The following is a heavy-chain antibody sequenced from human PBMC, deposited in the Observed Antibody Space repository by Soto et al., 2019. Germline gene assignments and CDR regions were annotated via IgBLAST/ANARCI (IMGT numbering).Heavy chain of an antibody. CDR2: IYYSGST. J-gene: IGHJ4*02. CDR3: ARDRDWFTLDY. Sequence: SETLSLTCTVSGGSISSYYWSWIRQPPGKGLEWIGYIYYSGSTNYNPSLKSRVTISVDTSKNQFSLKLSSVTAADTAVYYCARDRDWFTLDYWGQGTLVTVSS. D-gene: IGHD3-9*01. CDR1: GGSISSYY. V-gene: IGHV4-59*01.